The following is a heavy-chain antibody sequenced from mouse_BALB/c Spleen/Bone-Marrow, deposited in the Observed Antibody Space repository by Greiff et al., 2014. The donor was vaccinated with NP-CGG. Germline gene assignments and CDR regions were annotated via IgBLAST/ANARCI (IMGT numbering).Heavy chain of an antibody. CDR1: GYTFTSYW. D-gene: IGHD2-3*01. V-gene: IGHV1-69*02. Sequence: VKLVESGAELVKPGAPEKLSCKASGYTFTSYWMNWVKQRPGRGLEWIGRIDPSDSETHYNQKFKDKATLTVDKSSSTAYIQLSSLTSEDSAVYYCARALGDGYYYAMDYWGQGTSVTVSS. CDR2: IDPSDSET. CDR3: ARALGDGYYYAMDY. J-gene: IGHJ4*01.